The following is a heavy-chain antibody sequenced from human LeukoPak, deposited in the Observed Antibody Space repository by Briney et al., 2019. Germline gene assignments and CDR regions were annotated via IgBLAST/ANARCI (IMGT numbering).Heavy chain of an antibody. D-gene: IGHD3-10*01. Sequence: PGGSLRLSCAASGFTFSSYSMNWVRQAPGKGLEWVSSISSSSSYIYYADSVKGRFTISRDNAKNSLYLQMNSLRAEDTAVYYCARELSYYYGSGSYTYFDYWGQGTLVTVSS. J-gene: IGHJ4*02. CDR1: GFTFSSYS. CDR3: ARELSYYYGSGSYTYFDY. V-gene: IGHV3-21*04. CDR2: ISSSSSYI.